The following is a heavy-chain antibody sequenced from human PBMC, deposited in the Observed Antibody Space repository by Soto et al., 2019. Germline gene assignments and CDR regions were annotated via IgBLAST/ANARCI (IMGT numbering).Heavy chain of an antibody. J-gene: IGHJ6*02. CDR3: ARVGRSYYYYYGMDV. V-gene: IGHV3-21*01. CDR2: ISSSSSYI. CDR1: GFTLSSYS. Sequence: GGSLRLSCAASGFTLSSYSMNWVRQAPGKGLEWVSSISSSSSYIYYADSVKGRFTISRDNAKNSLYLQMNSLRAEDTAVYYCARVGRSYYYYYGMDVWGQGTTVTVSS.